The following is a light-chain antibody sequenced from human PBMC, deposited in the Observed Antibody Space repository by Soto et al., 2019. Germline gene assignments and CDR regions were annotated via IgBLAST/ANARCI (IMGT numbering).Light chain of an antibody. V-gene: IGKV3-11*01. Sequence: EIAMTQSPATMSVSRGEIATLSCRARRSVRPALAWYRETSGQPPRFLIYDASNGATGITARFSGSGSGTDFTLPISSLGPEDFAVYYCEPYGTSPRDFGQGTRLDI. CDR3: EPYGTSPRD. J-gene: IGKJ5*01. CDR2: DAS. CDR1: RSVRPA.